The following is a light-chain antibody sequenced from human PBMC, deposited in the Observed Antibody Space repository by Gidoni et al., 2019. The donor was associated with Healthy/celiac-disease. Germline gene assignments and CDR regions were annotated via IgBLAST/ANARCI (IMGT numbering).Light chain of an antibody. Sequence: QSVLTQPPSASGTPGPRVTISCSGSSSNIGSNYVYWYQQPPGTAPNLLIYRNNQRPSGVPDRFSGSKSGTSASLAISGLRSEDEADYYCAAWDDSLSGKVFGGGTKLTVL. CDR2: RNN. V-gene: IGLV1-47*01. CDR3: AAWDDSLSGKV. CDR1: SSNIGSNY. J-gene: IGLJ3*02.